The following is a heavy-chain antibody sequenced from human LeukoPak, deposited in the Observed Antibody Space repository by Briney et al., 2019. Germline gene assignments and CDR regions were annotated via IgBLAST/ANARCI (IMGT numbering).Heavy chain of an antibody. CDR2: ISDIGTTT. CDR3: ARDRSKVTAYDDALDI. Sequence: GGSLRLSCVGSGFSFGSYEINWVRQAPGKGLEWVSYISDIGTTTHYADSVKGRFTIFRDNAKNSVYLLMDSLMAEDAAIYYCARDRSKVTAYDDALDIWGQGTMVTVSS. J-gene: IGHJ3*02. CDR1: GFSFGSYE. V-gene: IGHV3-48*03. D-gene: IGHD2-21*02.